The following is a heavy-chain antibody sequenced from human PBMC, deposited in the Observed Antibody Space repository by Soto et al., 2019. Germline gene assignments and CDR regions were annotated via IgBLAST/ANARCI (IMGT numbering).Heavy chain of an antibody. CDR1: GVTFGSYS. J-gene: IGHJ4*02. CDR3: ARAPYYYDSSGYWAY. D-gene: IGHD3-22*01. CDR2: ISSSSSYI. Sequence: GGSLRLSCAASGVTFGSYSMNGVRKAPGKGLEWVSSISSSSSYIYYADSVKGRFTISRDNAKNSLYLQMNSLRAEDTAVYYCARAPYYYDSSGYWAYWGQGTLVTVSS. V-gene: IGHV3-21*01.